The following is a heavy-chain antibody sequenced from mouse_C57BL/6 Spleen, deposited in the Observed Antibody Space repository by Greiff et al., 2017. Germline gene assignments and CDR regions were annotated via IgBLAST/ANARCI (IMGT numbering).Heavy chain of an antibody. V-gene: IGHV1-50*01. CDR1: VYTFTSYW. CDR3: ARDGTGLSDY. J-gene: IGHJ2*01. Sequence: VQLQQPGAELVKPGASVQLSCKASVYTFTSYWMQWVKQRPGQGLEWIGEIDPSDIYTTYTQKFKGKATLTVDTSSSTAYMQLSSLTSEDSAVYYCARDGTGLSDYWGQGTTLTVSS. CDR2: IDPSDIYT. D-gene: IGHD3-3*01.